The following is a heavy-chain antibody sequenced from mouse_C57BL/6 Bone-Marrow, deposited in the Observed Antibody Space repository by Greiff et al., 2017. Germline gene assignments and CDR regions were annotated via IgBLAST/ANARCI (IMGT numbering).Heavy chain of an antibody. D-gene: IGHD1-1*01. CDR1: GFNIKNTY. CDR2: IDPANGNN. CDR3: APYYYGRSYGDY. J-gene: IGHJ2*01. V-gene: IGHV14-3*01. Sequence: EVQLQQSVAELVRPGASVKLSCTASGFNIKNTYMHWVKQRPEQGLEWIGRIDPANGNNKYAPKFQGKATITADTSSNTSYLQLSSLTSEDTAIYYCAPYYYGRSYGDYWGQGTTLTVSS.